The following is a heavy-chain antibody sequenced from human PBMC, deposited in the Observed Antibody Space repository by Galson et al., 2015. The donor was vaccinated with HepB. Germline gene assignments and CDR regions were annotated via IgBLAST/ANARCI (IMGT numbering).Heavy chain of an antibody. V-gene: IGHV3-7*01. J-gene: IGHJ4*02. CDR3: AREGRSSTFDY. CDR2: IKQDGSEK. D-gene: IGHD6-19*01. CDR1: GFTFSSYW. Sequence: SLRLSCAASGFTFSSYWMSWVRQAPGKGLEWVANIKQDGSEKYYVDSVKGRFTISRDNAKSSLYLQMNSLRAEDTAVYYCAREGRSSTFDYWGQGTLVTVSS.